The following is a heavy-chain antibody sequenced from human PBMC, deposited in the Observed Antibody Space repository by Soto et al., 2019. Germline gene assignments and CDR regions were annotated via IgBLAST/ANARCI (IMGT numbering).Heavy chain of an antibody. Sequence: EVQLVESGGGLVQPGGSLRLSCAASGFTFFAYWIHWVRQVPGKGLVWVSRINSDGSHTSYADSVRGRVTISSDNSKNTVYLQMNSLTAEDTAVYYCAKEGAYGDYAGDNWFDSWGQGSLVTVSS. J-gene: IGHJ5*01. D-gene: IGHD4-17*01. V-gene: IGHV3-74*01. CDR2: INSDGSHT. CDR3: AKEGAYGDYAGDNWFDS. CDR1: GFTFFAYW.